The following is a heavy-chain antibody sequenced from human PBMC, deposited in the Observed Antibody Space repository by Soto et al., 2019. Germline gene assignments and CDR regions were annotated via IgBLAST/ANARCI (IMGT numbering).Heavy chain of an antibody. Sequence: QVHLQQWGAGLLKPSETLSLTCAVYGGSFSGYYWSWIRQPPGKGLEWIGEINHSGSTNYNPSLKSPVSISVGTSNNHFALKLSSVTAADTAVYYCARGRGDGYNQHWYFDLWGRGTLVTVSS. D-gene: IGHD3-10*01. CDR3: ARGRGDGYNQHWYFDL. CDR2: INHSGST. J-gene: IGHJ2*01. CDR1: GGSFSGYY. V-gene: IGHV4-34*01.